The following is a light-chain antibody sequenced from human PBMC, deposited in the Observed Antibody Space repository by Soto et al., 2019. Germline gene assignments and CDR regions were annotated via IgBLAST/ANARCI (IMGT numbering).Light chain of an antibody. CDR1: NSDVGRYKL. J-gene: IGLJ2*01. CDR3: SSYTTSSTLI. Sequence: QSALTQPASVSGSPGQSITISCTGTNSDVGRYKLVSWYQQHPGKAPKLMIFDVTNRPSGVSNRFSGSKSDNTASLTISGLQAEDEADYYCSSYTTSSTLIFGGGTKLTVL. CDR2: DVT. V-gene: IGLV2-14*03.